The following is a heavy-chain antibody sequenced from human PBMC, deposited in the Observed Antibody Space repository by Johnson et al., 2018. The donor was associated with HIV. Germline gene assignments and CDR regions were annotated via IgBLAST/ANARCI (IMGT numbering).Heavy chain of an antibody. CDR2: ISYDGSNK. CDR1: GFTFSSYA. CDR3: ARESPGLGVNGFPSASFL. V-gene: IGHV3-30*14. J-gene: IGHJ2*01. Sequence: QVQLVESGGGLVQPGGSLRLSCAASGFTFSSYAMHWVRQAPGKGLEWVAVISYDGSNKYYADSVKGRFTISRDNSKNTLYLQMGGLRTEDMAVYYCARESPGLGVNGFPSASFLW. D-gene: IGHD3-9*01.